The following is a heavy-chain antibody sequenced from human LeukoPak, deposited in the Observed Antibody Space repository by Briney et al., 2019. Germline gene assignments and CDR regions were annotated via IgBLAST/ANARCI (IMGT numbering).Heavy chain of an antibody. CDR1: GFTFSSYA. Sequence: PGRSLRLSCAASGFTFSSYAMHWVRQAPGKGLEWVAVISYDGSNKYYADSVKGRSTISRDNSKNTLYLQMNSLRAEDTAVYYCARDFVAAGTIFDYWGQGTLVTVSS. CDR2: ISYDGSNK. V-gene: IGHV3-30*04. CDR3: ARDFVAAGTIFDY. D-gene: IGHD6-13*01. J-gene: IGHJ4*02.